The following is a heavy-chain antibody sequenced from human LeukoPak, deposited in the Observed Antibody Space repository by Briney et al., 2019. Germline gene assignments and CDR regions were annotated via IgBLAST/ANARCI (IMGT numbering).Heavy chain of an antibody. CDR1: GGSISSYY. J-gene: IGHJ4*02. Sequence: SETLSLTCTVSGGSISSYYWSWIRQPPGKGLEWIGYIYYSGSTNYNPSLKSRVTISVDTSKNQFSLKLSSVTAADTAVYYCARDLGVIAVAGTVAYFDYWGQGTLVTVSS. CDR2: IYYSGST. D-gene: IGHD6-19*01. CDR3: ARDLGVIAVAGTVAYFDY. V-gene: IGHV4-59*12.